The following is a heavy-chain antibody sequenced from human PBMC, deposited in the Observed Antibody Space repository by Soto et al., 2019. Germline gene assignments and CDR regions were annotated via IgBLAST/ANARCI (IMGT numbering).Heavy chain of an antibody. CDR3: ARHRTAMTIDLFDI. V-gene: IGHV5-10-1*01. CDR2: LDPSDSYV. CDR1: GYNFTSYW. J-gene: IGHJ3*02. Sequence: GESLKISCKGSGYNFTSYWITWVRQRPGKGLEWMGRLDPSDSYVNYGPSFQGHVTISDDKSISVAFLQWNKLKTSDTAMYYCARHRTAMTIDLFDIWGQGTMVTV. D-gene: IGHD5-18*01.